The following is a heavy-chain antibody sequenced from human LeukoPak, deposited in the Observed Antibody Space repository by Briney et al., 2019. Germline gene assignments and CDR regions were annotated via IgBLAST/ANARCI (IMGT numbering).Heavy chain of an antibody. V-gene: IGHV3-66*01. CDR3: ARGFVYTGLDY. Sequence: GGSLRLSCAASGFTVSSNYMSWVRQAPGKGLEWVSVIYSGGSIYYTDSVKGRFTISRDNSKNTLYLQMNSLRAEDTAVYYCARGFVYTGLDYWGQGTLVTVSS. D-gene: IGHD5/OR15-5a*01. CDR1: GFTVSSNY. J-gene: IGHJ4*02. CDR2: IYSGGSI.